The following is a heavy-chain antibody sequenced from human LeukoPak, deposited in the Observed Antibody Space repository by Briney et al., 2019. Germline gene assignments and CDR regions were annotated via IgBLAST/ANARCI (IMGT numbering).Heavy chain of an antibody. CDR3: ARVGGVIVPFDAFDI. D-gene: IGHD3-16*02. J-gene: IGHJ3*02. V-gene: IGHV4-4*02. CDR2: IYHSGST. Sequence: PSETLSLTCAVSGGSISSSNWWSWVRQPPGKGLEWIGEIYHSGSTNYNPSLKSRVTISVDKSKNQFSLKLSSVTAADTAVYYCARVGGVIVPFDAFDIWGQGTMVTVSS. CDR1: GGSISSSNW.